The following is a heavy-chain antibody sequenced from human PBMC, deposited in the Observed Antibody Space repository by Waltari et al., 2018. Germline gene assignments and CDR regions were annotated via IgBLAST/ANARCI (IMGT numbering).Heavy chain of an antibody. CDR2: INPNSGGT. D-gene: IGHD2-15*01. J-gene: IGHJ5*02. CDR1: GYTFTGYY. Sequence: QVQLVQSGAEVKKPGASVKVSCKASGYTFTGYYMHWVRQAPGQGLEWMGWINPNSGGTNYAQKFQGRVTMTRDTSISTAYMELSRLRSDDTAVYYCARKGGYCSGGSCYSGWFDPWGQGTLVTVSS. V-gene: IGHV1-2*02. CDR3: ARKGGYCSGGSCYSGWFDP.